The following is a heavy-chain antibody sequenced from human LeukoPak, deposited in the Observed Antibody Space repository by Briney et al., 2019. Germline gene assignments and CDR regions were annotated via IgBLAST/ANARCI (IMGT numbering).Heavy chain of an antibody. J-gene: IGHJ4*02. CDR1: GGSFSGYY. V-gene: IGHV4-34*01. CDR3: ARGLRQLVRSWHY. CDR2: INHRGST. D-gene: IGHD6-6*01. Sequence: PSETLSLTCAVYGGSFSGYYWSWLRQPPGKGLEWIGEINHRGSTNYNPSLTSRVTISVNTSKNQFSLKLSSVTAADTAVYYCARGLRQLVRSWHYWGQGTLVTVSS.